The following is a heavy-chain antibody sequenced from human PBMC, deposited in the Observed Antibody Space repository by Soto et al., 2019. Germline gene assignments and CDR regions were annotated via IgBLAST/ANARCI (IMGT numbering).Heavy chain of an antibody. Sequence: GGSLRLSCAASGLTFNNYDMTWVRQAPGKGLDWVSTISGSGGSTYYADSVKGRFTISRDNSKNTVYLQMNSLRVEDTAVYYCANRKDYHSSGYTYPYFDVWGRGSLVTVPQ. CDR2: ISGSGGST. D-gene: IGHD3-22*01. CDR1: GLTFNNYD. CDR3: ANRKDYHSSGYTYPYFDV. V-gene: IGHV3-23*01. J-gene: IGHJ4*02.